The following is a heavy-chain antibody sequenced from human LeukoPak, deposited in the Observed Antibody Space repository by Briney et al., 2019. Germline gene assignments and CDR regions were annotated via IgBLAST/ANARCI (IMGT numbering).Heavy chain of an antibody. CDR1: GFTFSSYA. V-gene: IGHV3-30*04. Sequence: PGGSLRLSCAASGFTFSSYAMHWVRQAPGKGLEWVAVISYDGSNKYYADSVKGRFTISRDNSKNTLYLQMNSLRAEDTAVYYCAREGSGAFDYWGQGTLVTVSS. D-gene: IGHD1-26*01. CDR2: ISYDGSNK. CDR3: AREGSGAFDY. J-gene: IGHJ4*02.